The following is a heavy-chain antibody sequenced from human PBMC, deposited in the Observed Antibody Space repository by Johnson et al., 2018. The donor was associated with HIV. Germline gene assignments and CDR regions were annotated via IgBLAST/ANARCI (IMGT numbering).Heavy chain of an antibody. J-gene: IGHJ3*02. CDR2: ISSDGSNN. CDR1: GFTFSSYA. Sequence: QVQLVESGGGVVQPGRSLRLSCAASGFTFSSYAMHWVRQAPGKGLEWVAVISSDGSNNYYADSVKGRITISRDNSKNSLYLQMNSLRTEDTALYYCAKDASSGWAGACDIWGQGTMVTVSS. V-gene: IGHV3-30*04. D-gene: IGHD6-19*01. CDR3: AKDASSGWAGACDI.